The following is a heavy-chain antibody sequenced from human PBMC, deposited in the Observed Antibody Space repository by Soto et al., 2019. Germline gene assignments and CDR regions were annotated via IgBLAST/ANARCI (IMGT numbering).Heavy chain of an antibody. V-gene: IGHV1-2*02. D-gene: IGHD4-4*01. Sequence: QVHLVQSGAEVKQPGASVKVSCKASGYTFSVYHMHWVRQAPGQGLEWMGWVHPNSGGTNYAQSFEGRVTMTRDTSINTAYMELSRLTSDDPAVYYWAKELQRGMDVWGQGTTVTVSS. CDR1: GYTFSVYH. CDR2: VHPNSGGT. J-gene: IGHJ6*02. CDR3: AKELQRGMDV.